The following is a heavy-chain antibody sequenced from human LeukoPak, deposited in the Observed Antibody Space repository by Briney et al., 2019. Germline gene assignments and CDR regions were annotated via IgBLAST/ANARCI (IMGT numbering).Heavy chain of an antibody. CDR1: GYTLTELS. D-gene: IGHD6-13*01. J-gene: IGHJ3*02. CDR3: ARDVANLAAAGVDAFDI. V-gene: IGHV1-24*01. Sequence: ASVKVSCKVSGYTLTELSMHWVRQAPGKGLEWMGGFDPEDGETIYAQKFQGRVTMTEDTSTDTAYMELSSLRSDDTAVYYCARDVANLAAAGVDAFDIWGQGTMVTVSS. CDR2: FDPEDGET.